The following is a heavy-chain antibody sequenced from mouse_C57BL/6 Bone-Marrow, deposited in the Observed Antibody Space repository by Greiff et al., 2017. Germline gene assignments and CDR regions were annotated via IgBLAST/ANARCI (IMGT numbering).Heavy chain of an antibody. V-gene: IGHV1-15*01. Sequence: VQRVESGAELVRPGASVTLSCKASGYTFTDYEMHWVKQTPVHGLEWIGAIDPETGGTAYNQKFKGKAILTADKSSSTAYMELRSLTSEDSAVYYCTRLAASDWGQGTSVTVSS. CDR3: TRLAASD. CDR1: GYTFTDYE. J-gene: IGHJ4*01. CDR2: IDPETGGT. D-gene: IGHD3-1*01.